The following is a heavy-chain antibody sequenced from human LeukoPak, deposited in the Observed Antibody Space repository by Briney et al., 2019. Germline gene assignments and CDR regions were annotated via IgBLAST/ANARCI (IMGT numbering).Heavy chain of an antibody. CDR1: GYTFTGYY. Sequence: ASVKVSCKASGYTFTGYYMHWVRQAPGQGLEWMGWINPNSGGTNYAQKFQGWVTMTRDTSIGTAYMELSRLRSDDTAVYYCARASSTSSNWFDPWGQGTLVTVSS. J-gene: IGHJ5*02. V-gene: IGHV1-2*04. D-gene: IGHD2-2*01. CDR3: ARASSTSSNWFDP. CDR2: INPNSGGT.